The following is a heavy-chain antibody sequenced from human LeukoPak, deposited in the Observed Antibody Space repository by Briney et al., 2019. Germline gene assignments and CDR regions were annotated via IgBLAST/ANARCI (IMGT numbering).Heavy chain of an antibody. J-gene: IGHJ4*02. CDR2: IYYSGSN. CDR1: GGSISSYY. D-gene: IGHD3-22*01. Sequence: SETLSLTCTVSGGSISSYYWSWIRQPSGQGLEWIGYIYYSGSNNYDPSLKNRVTISVDPSKNQFCLKLSSVTAADTAVYYCATVSRAMIVSHWGQGTLVTVSS. V-gene: IGHV4-59*08. CDR3: ATVSRAMIVSH.